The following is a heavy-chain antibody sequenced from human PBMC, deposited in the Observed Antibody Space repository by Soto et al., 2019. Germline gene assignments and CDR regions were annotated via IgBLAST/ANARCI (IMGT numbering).Heavy chain of an antibody. CDR3: AKVISTSGYSDAFDM. D-gene: IGHD3-22*01. CDR1: GFTFNDYA. J-gene: IGHJ3*02. Sequence: EVQLVESGGGLVQPGRSLRLSCAASGFTFNDYAMHWVRHAPGKGLEWVSGINWRSGRIGYAASVKGRFTISRDNARNSLYLQMNSLRTDDTALYYCAKVISTSGYSDAFDMWGQGTMVTVSS. CDR2: INWRSGRI. V-gene: IGHV3-9*01.